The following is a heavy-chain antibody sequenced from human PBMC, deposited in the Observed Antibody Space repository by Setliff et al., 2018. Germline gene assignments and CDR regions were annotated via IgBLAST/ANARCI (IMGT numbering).Heavy chain of an antibody. V-gene: IGHV3-23*01. Sequence: LRLSCVVSGFTFSNYAMSWVRQAPGKGLEWVSGISASDNGTFYGDSVKGRFTISRGNAENTLYLEMSSLRVEDTAIYYCVKDWGVVLIPAFDYWGPGTLVTVSS. J-gene: IGHJ4*02. CDR1: GFTFSNYA. CDR2: ISASDNGT. CDR3: VKDWGVVLIPAFDY. D-gene: IGHD3-16*01.